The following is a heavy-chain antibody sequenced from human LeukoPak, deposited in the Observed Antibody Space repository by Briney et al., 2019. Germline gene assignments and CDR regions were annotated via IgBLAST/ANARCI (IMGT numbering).Heavy chain of an antibody. J-gene: IGHJ4*02. V-gene: IGHV3-23*01. CDR1: GFTFSSYA. CDR3: AKDPGTTYYYDSSGYFRGDH. Sequence: GGSLRLSCAASGFTFSSYAMSWVRQAPGKGLEWVSAISGSGGSTYYADSVKGRFTISRDNSKNTLYLRMNSLRAEDTAVYYCAKDPGTTYYYDSSGYFRGDHWGQGTLVTVSS. CDR2: ISGSGGST. D-gene: IGHD3-22*01.